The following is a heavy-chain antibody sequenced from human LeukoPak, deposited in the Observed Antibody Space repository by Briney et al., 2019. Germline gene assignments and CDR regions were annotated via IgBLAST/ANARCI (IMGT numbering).Heavy chain of an antibody. CDR1: GGSISSYY. J-gene: IGHJ2*01. D-gene: IGHD1-26*01. V-gene: IGHV4-59*01. CDR2: IYYSGST. Sequence: SETLSLTCTVSGGSISSYYWSWIRQPPGKGLEWIGYIYYSGSTNYNPSLKSRVTILVDTSKNQFSLKLSSVTAADTAVYYCARGGSYYGGDYWYFDLWGRGTLVTVSS. CDR3: ARGGSYYGGDYWYFDL.